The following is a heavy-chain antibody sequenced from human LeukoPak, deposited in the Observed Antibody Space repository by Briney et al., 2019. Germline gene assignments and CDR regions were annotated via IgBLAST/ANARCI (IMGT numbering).Heavy chain of an antibody. D-gene: IGHD5-12*01. CDR2: IRVNSYGSTT. CDR1: GFTFADHA. CDR3: AIDGYGG. Sequence: PGRSLRLSCRGSGFTFADHALSWFSQAPGKGLEWVGLIRVNSYGSTTEYAASVKGRFIISRDDSKSIVSLQMNSLKTEDTAVYFCAIDGYGGWGQGTLVTVSS. V-gene: IGHV3-49*03. J-gene: IGHJ4*02.